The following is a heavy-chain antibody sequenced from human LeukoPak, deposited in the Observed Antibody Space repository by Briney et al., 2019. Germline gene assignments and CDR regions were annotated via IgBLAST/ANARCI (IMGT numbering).Heavy chain of an antibody. CDR3: ARGFSANYYDY. D-gene: IGHD1-26*01. J-gene: IGHJ4*02. Sequence: ASVKVFCKTSGYTFTSYAISWVRQAPGQGLEWMGWIGGYNGHTYSAQKFQGRLTMTTDTSTSTADMELRGLTSDDTAVFYCARGFSANYYDYWGQGTLVTVSS. CDR2: IGGYNGHT. CDR1: GYTFTSYA. V-gene: IGHV1-18*01.